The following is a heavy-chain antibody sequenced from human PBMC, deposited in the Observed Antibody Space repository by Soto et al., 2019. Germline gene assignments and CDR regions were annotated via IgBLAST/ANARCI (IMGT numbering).Heavy chain of an antibody. J-gene: IGHJ4*02. CDR3: ARGIDYGGVNRIDY. D-gene: IGHD4-17*01. CDR1: GDTFNKYA. CDR2: IIPIFGTP. Sequence: QVQLVQSGAEVKKPGSSVKVSCKASGDTFNKYAFNWVRQAPGQGLEWMGGIIPIFGTPNYAQRVQGRVTITADESTSTAYMELSSLRSEDTAVYYCARGIDYGGVNRIDYWGQGTLVTVS. V-gene: IGHV1-69*01.